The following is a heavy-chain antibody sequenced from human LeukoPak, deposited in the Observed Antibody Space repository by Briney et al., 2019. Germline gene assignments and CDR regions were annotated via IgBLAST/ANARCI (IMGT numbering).Heavy chain of an antibody. CDR1: GFTFSTYT. D-gene: IGHD2-2*01. J-gene: IGHJ1*01. CDR3: AKDLGWYCSSTSCYHEKYFQH. Sequence: GGSLRLSCAASGFTFSTYTMHWVRQAPGKGLEWVAVTSYDGTNKYYADSVKGRFTISRDNSKNTLYLQMNSLRAEDTAVYYCAKDLGWYCSSTSCYHEKYFQHWGQGTLVTVSS. CDR2: TSYDGTNK. V-gene: IGHV3-30-3*01.